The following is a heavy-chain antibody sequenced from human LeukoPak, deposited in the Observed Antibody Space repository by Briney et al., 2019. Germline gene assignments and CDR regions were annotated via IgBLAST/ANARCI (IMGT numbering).Heavy chain of an antibody. CDR2: IRYDRDNI. CDR1: GFTFSSYA. Sequence: GGSLRLSCVASGFTFSSYAMHWIRQAPGKGLQWMAFIRYDRDNIHYADSVKGRFTISRDNSKNTLYLQMNSLRPEDTAVYYCAKNSGTSRDGFDIWGQGTMVTVSS. V-gene: IGHV3-30*02. CDR3: AKNSGTSRDGFDI. J-gene: IGHJ3*02. D-gene: IGHD1-26*01.